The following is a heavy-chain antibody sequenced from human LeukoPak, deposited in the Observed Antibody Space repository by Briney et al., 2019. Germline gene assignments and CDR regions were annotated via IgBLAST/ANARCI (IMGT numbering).Heavy chain of an antibody. CDR2: IYTSGST. D-gene: IGHD4-11*01. CDR1: GGSVSGYY. J-gene: IGHJ4*02. Sequence: SETLSLTCTVSGGSVSGYYWNWIRQPAGKGLEWIGRIYTSGSTYYNPSLKSRVTMSVDTSKNQFSLKVSSVTAADTAVYYCARDKGSNPFDYWGQGTLVTVSS. CDR3: ARDKGSNPFDY. V-gene: IGHV4-4*07.